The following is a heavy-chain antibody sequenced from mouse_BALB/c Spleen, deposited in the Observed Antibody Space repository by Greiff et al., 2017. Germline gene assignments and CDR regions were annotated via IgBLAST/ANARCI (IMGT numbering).Heavy chain of an antibody. V-gene: IGHV7-1*02. D-gene: IGHD3-3*01. CDR2: SRNKANDYTT. CDR3: ARDAGDRKHYAMDY. CDR1: GFTFSDFY. J-gene: IGHJ4*01. Sequence: EVPGVESGGGLVQPGGSLRLSCATSGFTFSDFYMEWVRQPPGKRLGWIAASRNKANDYTTEYSASVKGRFIVSRDTSQSILYLQMHALRAEDTAIYYCARDAGDRKHYAMDYWGQGTSVTVSS.